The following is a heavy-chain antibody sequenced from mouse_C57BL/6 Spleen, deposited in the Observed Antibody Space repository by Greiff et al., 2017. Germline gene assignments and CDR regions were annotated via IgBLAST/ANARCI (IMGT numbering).Heavy chain of an antibody. CDR2: IHPNSGST. CDR3: ARAQVYYGSSPLFAY. CDR1: GYTFTSYW. V-gene: IGHV1-64*01. J-gene: IGHJ3*01. D-gene: IGHD1-1*01. Sequence: QVQLQQPGAELVKPGASVKLSCKASGYTFTSYWMHWVKQRPGQGLEWIGMIHPNSGSTNYNEKFKSKATLTVDKSSSTAYMQLSSLTSEDSAVXYCARAQVYYGSSPLFAYWGQGTLVTVSA.